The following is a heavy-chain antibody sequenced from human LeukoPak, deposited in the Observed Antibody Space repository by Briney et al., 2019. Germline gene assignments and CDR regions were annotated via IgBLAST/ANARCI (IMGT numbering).Heavy chain of an antibody. CDR2: ISDYNGNT. D-gene: IGHD4-17*01. J-gene: IGHJ6*03. V-gene: IGHV1-18*01. CDR1: GYTFTSYG. Sequence: ASVKVSFTAAGYTFTSYGISWVRQAPGQGLEWMGWISDYNGNTNSAQKLQGRVTMTTDTSTSTAYMELRSLRSDDTAVYYCAREGNYGDLSYMDVWGKGTTVTVSS. CDR3: AREGNYGDLSYMDV.